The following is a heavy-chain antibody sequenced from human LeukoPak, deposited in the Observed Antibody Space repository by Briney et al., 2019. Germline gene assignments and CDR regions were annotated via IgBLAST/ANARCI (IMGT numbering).Heavy chain of an antibody. CDR2: ISGSGGST. V-gene: IGHV3-23*01. J-gene: IGHJ4*02. D-gene: IGHD4-23*01. CDR3: AKELARWANSDKYIDY. Sequence: GGSLRLSCVASGFTFSTYGMHWVRQAPGKGLEWVSAISGSGGSTYYADSVKGRFTISRDNSKNTLYLQMNSLRAEDTAVYYCAKELARWANSDKYIDYWGQGTLVTVSS. CDR1: GFTFSTYG.